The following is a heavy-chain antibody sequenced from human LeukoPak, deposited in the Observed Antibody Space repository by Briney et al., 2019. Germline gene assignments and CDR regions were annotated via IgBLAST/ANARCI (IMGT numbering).Heavy chain of an antibody. CDR2: VNHSGST. CDR1: GGSFSDYY. Sequence: SETLSLTCAVYGGSFSDYYWSWIRQPPGKGLEWIGEVNHSGSTNYNPSLKSRVTISVDTSKNQFSLKLSSVTAADTAVYSCARGTPMATNYYFDYWGQGTLVTVSS. CDR3: ARGTPMATNYYFDY. D-gene: IGHD5-18*01. J-gene: IGHJ4*02. V-gene: IGHV4-34*01.